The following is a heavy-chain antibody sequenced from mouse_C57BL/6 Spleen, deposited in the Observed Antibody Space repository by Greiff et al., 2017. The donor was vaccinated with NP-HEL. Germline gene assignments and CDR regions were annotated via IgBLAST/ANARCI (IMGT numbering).Heavy chain of an antibody. CDR1: GFNIKDYY. CDR3: ASPSLFRSSFDY. Sequence: VQLQQSGAELVKPGASVKLSCTASGFNIKDYYMHWVKQRTEQGLEWIGRIDPEDGETKYAPKFQGKATITADTSSNPAYLQLSSLTSEDPSLYFLASPSLFRSSFDYWGQGTTLTVSS. J-gene: IGHJ2*01. D-gene: IGHD1-1*01. CDR2: IDPEDGET. V-gene: IGHV14-2*01.